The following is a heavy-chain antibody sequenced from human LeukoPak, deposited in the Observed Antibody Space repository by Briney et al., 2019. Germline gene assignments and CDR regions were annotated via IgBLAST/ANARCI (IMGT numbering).Heavy chain of an antibody. CDR2: ISYDGSNK. Sequence: PGRSLRLSCAASGFTFSSYGMHWVRQAPGKGLEWVAVISYDGSNKYYADSVKGRFTISRDNSKNTLYLQMNSLRAEDTAVYYCARSGQWLDLHDAFDIWGQGTMVTVSS. J-gene: IGHJ3*02. CDR1: GFTFSSYG. D-gene: IGHD6-19*01. CDR3: ARSGQWLDLHDAFDI. V-gene: IGHV3-30*03.